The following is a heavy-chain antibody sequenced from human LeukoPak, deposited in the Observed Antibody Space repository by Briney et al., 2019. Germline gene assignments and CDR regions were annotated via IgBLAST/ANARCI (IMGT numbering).Heavy chain of an antibody. CDR3: AIDGDWGNY. D-gene: IGHD4-17*01. CDR1: GFTFSSYA. Sequence: PGGSLRLSCAASGFTFSSYALSWHRPAAGKGLEWVSGIRGSGGSTYYGDSVKGRFTISRDNSKNTLYPQMNSLRAEDTAVYYCAIDGDWGNYWGQGTLVTVSS. J-gene: IGHJ4*02. V-gene: IGHV3-23*01. CDR2: IRGSGGST.